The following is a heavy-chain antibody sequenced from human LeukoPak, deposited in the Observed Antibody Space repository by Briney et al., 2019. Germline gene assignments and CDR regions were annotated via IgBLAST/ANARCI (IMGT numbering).Heavy chain of an antibody. CDR1: GGTFSSYA. CDR2: IIPIFGTA. Sequence: ASVKVSCKASGGTFSSYAISWVRQAPGQGLEWMGGIIPIFGTANYAQKFQGRVTIITDESTSTAYMEMSSLRSEDTAVYCCAREPVEQLRPAGYMDVWGKGTTVTVIS. D-gene: IGHD1/OR15-1a*01. V-gene: IGHV1-69*05. CDR3: AREPVEQLRPAGYMDV. J-gene: IGHJ6*04.